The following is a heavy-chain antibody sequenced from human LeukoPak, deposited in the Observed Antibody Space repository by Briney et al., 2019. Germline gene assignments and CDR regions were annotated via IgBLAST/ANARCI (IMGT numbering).Heavy chain of an antibody. CDR2: ISSSSSTI. D-gene: IGHD2-2*01. CDR1: GFTFSSYS. Sequence: GGSLRLSCAASGFTFSSYSMNWVRQAPGKGLEGVSYISSSSSTIYYADSVKGRFIISRDNAKDSLYLQMNSLRAEDAAVYYCAKGYIIVGRQWYLDLWGRGTLVGVSS. V-gene: IGHV3-48*04. CDR3: AKGYIIVGRQWYLDL. J-gene: IGHJ2*01.